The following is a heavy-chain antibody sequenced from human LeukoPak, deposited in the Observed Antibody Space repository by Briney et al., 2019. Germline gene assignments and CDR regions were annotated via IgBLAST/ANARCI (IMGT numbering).Heavy chain of an antibody. CDR3: ARDRGYYYDSSGYYDY. J-gene: IGHJ4*02. V-gene: IGHV3-7*01. CDR2: IKQDGSEK. Sequence: GGSLRLSCAASGFTFSSYWMSWVRQAPGKGLEWVANIKQDGSEKYYVDSVKGRFTISRDNAKNSLYLQTNSLRAEDTAVYYCARDRGYYYDSSGYYDYWGQGTLVTVSS. CDR1: GFTFSSYW. D-gene: IGHD3-22*01.